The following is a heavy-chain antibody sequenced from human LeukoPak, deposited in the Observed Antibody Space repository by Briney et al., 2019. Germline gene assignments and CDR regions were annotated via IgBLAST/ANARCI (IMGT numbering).Heavy chain of an antibody. Sequence: TSETLSLTCSVSGGSISSYYWSWIRQPPGKGLEWIGFIYYSGSTNYNPSLRSRVSISVDTSKNQFSLKLSSVTAADTAVYCCARSIGAVGSGYFDYWGQGTLVTVSS. CDR3: ARSIGAVGSGYFDY. J-gene: IGHJ4*02. CDR2: IYYSGST. D-gene: IGHD6-13*01. CDR1: GGSISSYY. V-gene: IGHV4-59*01.